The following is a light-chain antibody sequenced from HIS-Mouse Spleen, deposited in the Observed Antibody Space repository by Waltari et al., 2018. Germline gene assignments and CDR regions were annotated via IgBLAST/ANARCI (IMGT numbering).Light chain of an antibody. V-gene: IGLV2-23*01. J-gene: IGLJ2*01. CDR3: CSYAGSSTLV. Sequence: QSALTQPASVSGSPGQSITISCPGTSRAVGSYHLFSWYQQHPGKAPKLMIYEGSKRPSGVSNRFSGSKSGNTASLTISGLQAEDEADYYCCSYAGSSTLVFGGGTKLTVL. CDR1: SRAVGSYHL. CDR2: EGS.